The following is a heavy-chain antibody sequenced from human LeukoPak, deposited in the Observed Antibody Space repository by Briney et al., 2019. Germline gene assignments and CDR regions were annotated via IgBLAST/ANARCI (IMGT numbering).Heavy chain of an antibody. CDR1: GFTFSSYG. Sequence: GGSLRLSCAASGFTFSSYGMHWVRQAPGKGLEWVAVISYDGSNKYYADSVKGRFTISRDNSKNTLYLQMNSLRAEDTAVYYCAKDWSSGWTFDYWGQGTLVTVSS. D-gene: IGHD6-19*01. CDR3: AKDWSSGWTFDY. V-gene: IGHV3-30*18. J-gene: IGHJ4*02. CDR2: ISYDGSNK.